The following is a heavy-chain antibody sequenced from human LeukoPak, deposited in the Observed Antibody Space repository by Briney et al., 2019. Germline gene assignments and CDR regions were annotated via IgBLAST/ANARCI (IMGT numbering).Heavy chain of an antibody. V-gene: IGHV3-9*01. CDR1: GFTFEGCA. J-gene: IGHJ4*02. Sequence: GGSLRLSCAASGFTFEGCALHWVRHAPGKGPEWVSSINWDSGYIEYADSVRGRFTISRDNAKNSLYLQMNSLKAGDTALYYCAREGSVCSNGICRYFDFWGQGTLVTASS. CDR2: INWDSGYI. CDR3: AREGSVCSNGICRYFDF. D-gene: IGHD2-8*01.